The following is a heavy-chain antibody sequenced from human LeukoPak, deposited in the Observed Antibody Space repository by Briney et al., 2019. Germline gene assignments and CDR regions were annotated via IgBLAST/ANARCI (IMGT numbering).Heavy chain of an antibody. V-gene: IGHV3-66*01. D-gene: IGHD3-22*01. J-gene: IGHJ3*02. CDR2: IYSGGST. CDR1: EFSVGSNY. Sequence: GRSLRLSCAASEFSVGSNYMTWVRQAPGKGLEWVSLIYSGGSTYYADSVKGRFTISRDNAKSSLYLQMNSLRAEDTAVYYCARDHHRRLYDSQARDTFDIWGQGTMVTVSS. CDR3: ARDHHRRLYDSQARDTFDI.